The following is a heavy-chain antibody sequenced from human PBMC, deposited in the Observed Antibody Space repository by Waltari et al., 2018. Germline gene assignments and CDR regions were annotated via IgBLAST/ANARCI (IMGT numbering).Heavy chain of an antibody. D-gene: IGHD3-10*01. V-gene: IGHV4-34*01. J-gene: IGHJ4*02. CDR1: GGSFSGYY. CDR2: INHSGST. CDR3: AGGELLSDFDY. Sequence: QVQLQQWGAGLLKPSETLSLTCAVYGGSFSGYYWSWIRQPPGKGLEWIGEINHSGSTNYNPSLKSRVTISVDTSKNQFSLKLSSVTAADTAVYYCAGGELLSDFDYWGQGTLVTVSS.